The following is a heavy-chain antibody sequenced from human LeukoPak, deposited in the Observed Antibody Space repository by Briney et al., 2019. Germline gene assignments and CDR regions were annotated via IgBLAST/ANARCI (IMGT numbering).Heavy chain of an antibody. CDR3: ATCAIFGVRYYQYMDV. Sequence: SVKVSCKASGGTFSNYAIVWVRQAPGQGLEWMGVIIPIFDTTNYAQKFQGRVTITADESTSTAYMELSSLTSEDTAFYYCATCAIFGVRYYQYMDVWGKGTTVTVSS. J-gene: IGHJ6*03. V-gene: IGHV1-69*01. CDR2: IIPIFDTT. D-gene: IGHD3-3*01. CDR1: GGTFSNYA.